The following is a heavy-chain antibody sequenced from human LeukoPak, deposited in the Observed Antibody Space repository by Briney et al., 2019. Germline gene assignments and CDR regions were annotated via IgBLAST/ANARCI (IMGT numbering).Heavy chain of an antibody. CDR3: ARAGGHHYYYYYMDV. CDR2: MNPNSGNT. V-gene: IGHV1-8*03. J-gene: IGHJ6*03. Sequence: ASVKVSCKASGGTFSSYAINWVRQATGQGLEWMGWMNPNSGNTGYAQRFQGRVTITRNTSISTAYMELSSLRSEDTAVYYCARAGGHHYYYYYMDVWGKGTTITVSS. CDR1: GGTFSSYA. D-gene: IGHD3-16*01.